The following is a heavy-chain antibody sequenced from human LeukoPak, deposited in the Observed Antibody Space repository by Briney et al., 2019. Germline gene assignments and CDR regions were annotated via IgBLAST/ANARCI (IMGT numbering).Heavy chain of an antibody. CDR2: INPNSGGT. Sequence: GASVKVSCKASGYTFTGYYMHWVRQAPGQGLEWMGWINPNSGGTNYAQKFQGRVTMTRDTSISTAYMELSRLRSDDTAVYYCARVSPPYCSGGSCYYGYWGQGTLVTVSS. J-gene: IGHJ4*02. CDR3: ARVSPPYCSGGSCYYGY. D-gene: IGHD2-15*01. V-gene: IGHV1-2*02. CDR1: GYTFTGYY.